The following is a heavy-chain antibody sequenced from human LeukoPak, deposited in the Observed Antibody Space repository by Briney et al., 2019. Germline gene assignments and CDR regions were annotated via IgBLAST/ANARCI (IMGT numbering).Heavy chain of an antibody. J-gene: IGHJ6*02. Sequence: GGSLRLSCAASGFTFSSYSMNWVRQAPGKGLEWVSSISSSSSYIYYADSVKGRFTTSRDNAKNSLYLQMNSLRAEDTAVYYCARDRGDTAMVIGYYYYYGMDVWGQGTTVTVSS. CDR3: ARDRGDTAMVIGYYYYYGMDV. D-gene: IGHD5-18*01. V-gene: IGHV3-21*01. CDR1: GFTFSSYS. CDR2: ISSSSSYI.